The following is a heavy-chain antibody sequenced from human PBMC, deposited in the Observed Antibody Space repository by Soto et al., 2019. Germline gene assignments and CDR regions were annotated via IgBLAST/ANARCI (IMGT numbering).Heavy chain of an antibody. CDR1: GYIFINYG. D-gene: IGHD2-2*01. CDR2: ISGYNGNT. CDR3: EREAVHAANWIDS. V-gene: IGHV1-18*01. J-gene: IGHJ5*02. Sequence: ASVKVSCKASGYIFINYGITWVRQAPGQGLEWMGWISGYNGNTKYADKLQGRVTMTTDTSTTTAYMELRSLRSDDTAVYYCEREAVHAANWIDSWGQGTLVTVSS.